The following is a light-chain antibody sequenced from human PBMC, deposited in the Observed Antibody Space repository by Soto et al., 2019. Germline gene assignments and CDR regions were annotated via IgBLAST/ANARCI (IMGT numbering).Light chain of an antibody. CDR2: SAS. CDR1: QALSNY. V-gene: IGKV1-9*01. J-gene: IGKJ4*01. CDR3: QRLGRYPRT. Sequence: DIQLTQSPSVLSASVGDTVTITCRASQALSNYLAWYQQKPGKAPDLLIYSASTLQSGVPSRFSGSGSETEFSLRIGALQPENFATFCCQRLGRYPRTFGGGTKVDIK.